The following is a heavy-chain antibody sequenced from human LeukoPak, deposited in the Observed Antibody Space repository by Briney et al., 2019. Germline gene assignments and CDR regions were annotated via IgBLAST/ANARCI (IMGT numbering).Heavy chain of an antibody. CDR3: ALIFSPDDYYGMDV. V-gene: IGHV3-30*03. J-gene: IGHJ6*02. Sequence: PGGSLRLSCAASGFTFSSYGMHWVRQAPDKGLEWVAVISYDGSNKYYADSVKGRFTISRDNSKNTLYLQMNSLRAEDTAVYYCALIFSPDDYYGMDVWGQGTSVTVSS. CDR2: ISYDGSNK. CDR1: GFTFSSYG.